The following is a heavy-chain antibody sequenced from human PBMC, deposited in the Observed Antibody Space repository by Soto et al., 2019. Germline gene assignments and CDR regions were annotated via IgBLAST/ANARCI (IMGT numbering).Heavy chain of an antibody. Sequence: SETLSLTCAVYGGSFSGYYWSWIRQPPGKGLEWIGEINHSGSTNYNPSLKSRVTISVDTSKNQFSLKLSSVTAADTAVYYCARGVSTLNVLRFLEWLGDAFDIWGQGTMVTVSS. CDR3: ARGVSTLNVLRFLEWLGDAFDI. CDR1: GGSFSGYY. D-gene: IGHD3-3*01. J-gene: IGHJ3*02. CDR2: INHSGST. V-gene: IGHV4-34*01.